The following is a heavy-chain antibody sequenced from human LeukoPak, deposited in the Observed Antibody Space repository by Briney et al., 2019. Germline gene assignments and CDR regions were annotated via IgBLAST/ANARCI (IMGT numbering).Heavy chain of an antibody. V-gene: IGHV1-2*02. CDR2: IHPNSGGT. J-gene: IGHJ6*03. Sequence: ASVKVSCKASGYTFTGYYMHWVRQAPGQGLEWTGSIHPNSGGTHYAQKFQGRVTMTRDTSISTAYMELSRLRSDDTAVYYCARIQWEPLSYYFIDLWGKGTTVTVSS. CDR1: GYTFTGYY. CDR3: ARIQWEPLSYYFIDL. D-gene: IGHD1-26*01.